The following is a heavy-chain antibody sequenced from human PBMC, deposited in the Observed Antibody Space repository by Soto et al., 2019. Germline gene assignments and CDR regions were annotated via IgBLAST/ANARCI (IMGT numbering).Heavy chain of an antibody. Sequence: SETLSLTCTVSGGSIGTYYWSWIRQSPGKGLEWNGYIKYKGNANYKPSLKNRGTKTVETAKNQFSLKVRSVTAADTAVYYCARYVSDIMRSTFEYWGQGTLVTVSS. CDR2: IKYKGNA. CDR3: ARYVSDIMRSTFEY. J-gene: IGHJ4*02. CDR1: GGSIGTYY. V-gene: IGHV4-59*01. D-gene: IGHD5-12*01.